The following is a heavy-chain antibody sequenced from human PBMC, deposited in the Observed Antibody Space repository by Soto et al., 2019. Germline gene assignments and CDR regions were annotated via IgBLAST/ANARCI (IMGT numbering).Heavy chain of an antibody. D-gene: IGHD2-2*03. CDR3: AREGNLGRWIQPLDS. CDR2: IYHVGNT. J-gene: IGHJ4*02. V-gene: IGHV4-39*07. Sequence: SETLSLTCTVSGGSITNDNYYWAWIRQPPGKGLEWIGSIYHVGNTYYNSSLKSRVTISVDTSKNLFSLKLISVTTADTAVYFCAREGNLGRWIQPLDSWGQGTLVTVSS. CDR1: GGSITNDNYY.